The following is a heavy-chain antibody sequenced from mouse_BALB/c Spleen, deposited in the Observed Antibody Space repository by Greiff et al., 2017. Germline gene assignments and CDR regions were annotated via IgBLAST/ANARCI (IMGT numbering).Heavy chain of an antibody. CDR2: INPYNGAT. V-gene: IGHV1-31*01. CDR3: ARWGGYYYAMDY. CDR1: GYSFTGYY. J-gene: IGHJ4*01. Sequence: LQQSGPELVKPGASVKISCKASGYSFTGYYMHWVKQSHVKSLEWIGRINPYNGATSYNQNFKDKASLTVDKSSSTAYMELHSLTSEDSAVYYCARWGGYYYAMDYWGQGTSVTVSS.